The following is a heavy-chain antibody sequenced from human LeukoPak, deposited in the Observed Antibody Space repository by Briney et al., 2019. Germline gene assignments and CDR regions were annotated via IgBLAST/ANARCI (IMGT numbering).Heavy chain of an antibody. Sequence: ASVKVSCKASGYTFTSYAMHWVRQAPGQRVEWMGWINAGNGNTKYSQKFQGRVTITRDTSASTAYMELSSLRSEDTAVYYCARDLSFTRGTVVYWFDPWGQGTLVTVSS. J-gene: IGHJ5*02. CDR1: GYTFTSYA. CDR2: INAGNGNT. CDR3: ARDLSFTRGTVVYWFDP. V-gene: IGHV1-3*01. D-gene: IGHD3-10*01.